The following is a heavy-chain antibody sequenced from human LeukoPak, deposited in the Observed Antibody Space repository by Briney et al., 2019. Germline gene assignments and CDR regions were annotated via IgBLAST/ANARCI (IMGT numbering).Heavy chain of an antibody. Sequence: SVKVSCKASGGTFSSYAINWVRQAPGQGLEWMGGITPILGTTNYAQKFQGRVTITADESTSTAYMELTSLRSEDTAVYYCARESGAPARYYFDYWGQGTLVTVSS. CDR2: ITPILGTT. J-gene: IGHJ4*02. D-gene: IGHD1-26*01. V-gene: IGHV1-69*13. CDR1: GGTFSSYA. CDR3: ARESGAPARYYFDY.